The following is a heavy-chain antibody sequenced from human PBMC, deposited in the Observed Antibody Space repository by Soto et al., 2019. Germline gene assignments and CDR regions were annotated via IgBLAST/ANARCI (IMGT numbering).Heavy chain of an antibody. Sequence: ASETLSLTCAVSGGSISSSNWWSWVRQPPGKGLEWIGEIYHSGSTNYNPSLKSRVTISVDKSKNQFSLKLSSVTAADTAVYYCARGKVVWGGSYRQYGMDVWGQGTTVTVSS. CDR2: IYHSGST. J-gene: IGHJ6*02. CDR1: GGSISSSNW. V-gene: IGHV4-4*02. D-gene: IGHD3-16*02. CDR3: ARGKVVWGGSYRQYGMDV.